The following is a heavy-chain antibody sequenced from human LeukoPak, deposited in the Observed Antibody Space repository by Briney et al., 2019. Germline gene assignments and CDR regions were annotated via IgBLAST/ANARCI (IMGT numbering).Heavy chain of an antibody. V-gene: IGHV4-59*01. D-gene: IGHD3-16*01. CDR1: GGSISSYY. J-gene: IGHJ6*03. CDR2: IYYSGST. Sequence: SETLSLTCTVSGGSISSYYWSWIRQPPGKGLEWIGYIYYSGSTNSNPSLKSRVTISVDTSKNQFSLKLSSVTAADTAVYYCARATNWGYYYMDVWGKGTTVTVSS. CDR3: ARATNWGYYYMDV.